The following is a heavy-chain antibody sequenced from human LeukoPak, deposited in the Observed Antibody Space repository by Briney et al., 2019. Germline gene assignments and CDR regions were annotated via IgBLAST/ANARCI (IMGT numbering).Heavy chain of an antibody. V-gene: IGHV4-59*08. J-gene: IGHJ2*01. CDR1: GGSISSYY. Sequence: PSETLSLTCTVSGGSISSYYWSWIRQPPGKGLEWIGYIYYSGSTNYNPSLKSRVTISVDTSKNQFSLKLSSVTAADTAVYYCARRADDSSGYYYVNYWCFDLWGRGTLVTVSS. CDR3: ARRADDSSGYYYVNYWCFDL. D-gene: IGHD3-22*01. CDR2: IYYSGST.